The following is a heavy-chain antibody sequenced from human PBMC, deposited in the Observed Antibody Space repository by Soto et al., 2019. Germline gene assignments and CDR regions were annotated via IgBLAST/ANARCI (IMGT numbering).Heavy chain of an antibody. CDR2: INPSDFST. Sequence: QVQLVQSGAEVKKPGASVKISCRASGYTFTSYYMQWVRQAPGEGLEWMGIINPSDFSTSYAQKFQGRMTVTMDTSASTVYMEVSSLRSEGTAVYYCAVASFDYWGQGTLVAVPS. CDR1: GYTFTSYY. V-gene: IGHV1-46*01. CDR3: AVASFDY. J-gene: IGHJ4*02.